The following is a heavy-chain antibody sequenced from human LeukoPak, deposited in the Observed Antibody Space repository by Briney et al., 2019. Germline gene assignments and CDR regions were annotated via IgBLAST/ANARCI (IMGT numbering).Heavy chain of an antibody. D-gene: IGHD2-21*02. Sequence: AXXKVSCKASGYTFTSYDINWVRQATGQGLEWMGWMNPNSGNTGYAQKLQGRVTMTRNTSISTAYMELTSLRSEDTAVYYCARGMVVTAIRIPYYYYYMDVWGKGTTVTVSS. CDR1: GYTFTSYD. CDR2: MNPNSGNT. V-gene: IGHV1-8*01. CDR3: ARGMVVTAIRIPYYYYYMDV. J-gene: IGHJ6*03.